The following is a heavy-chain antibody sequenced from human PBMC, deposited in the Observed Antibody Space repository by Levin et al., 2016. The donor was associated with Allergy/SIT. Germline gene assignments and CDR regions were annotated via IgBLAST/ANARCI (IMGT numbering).Heavy chain of an antibody. CDR2: ISGSGGST. CDR1: GFTFSSYA. Sequence: GESLKISCAASGFTFSSYAMSWVRQAPGKGLEWVSAISGSGGSTYYADSVKGRFTISRDNSKNTLYLQMNSLRAEDTAVYYCAKDTTVTTYPYYYGMDVWGQGTTVTVSS. D-gene: IGHD4-17*01. V-gene: IGHV3-23*01. CDR3: AKDTTVTTYPYYYGMDV. J-gene: IGHJ6*02.